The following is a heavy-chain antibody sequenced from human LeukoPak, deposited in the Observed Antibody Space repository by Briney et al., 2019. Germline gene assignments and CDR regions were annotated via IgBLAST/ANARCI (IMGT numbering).Heavy chain of an antibody. Sequence: GESRKISCKGSGYSFTSYWIGWVRQMPGKGLEWMGIIYPGDSDTRYSPSFQGQVTISADKSISTAYLQWSSLKASDTAMYYCARRVYGSGSYYRFDPWGQGTLVTVSS. J-gene: IGHJ5*02. CDR3: ARRVYGSGSYYRFDP. CDR1: GYSFTSYW. V-gene: IGHV5-51*01. CDR2: IYPGDSDT. D-gene: IGHD3-10*01.